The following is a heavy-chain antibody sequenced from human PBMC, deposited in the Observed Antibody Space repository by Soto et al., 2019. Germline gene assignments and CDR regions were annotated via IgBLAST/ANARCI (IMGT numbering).Heavy chain of an antibody. CDR3: TPLALKYNSGWYEFSA. V-gene: IGHV3-15*07. Sequence: EGQLVESGGGLVKPGESLRLSCAASGFTFSHVWMNWVRQAPGKGLEWVGRIKSKIDGETTDYAAPVKGRFTISRDDSINMLYLQMNSLQAEDTAVYYGTPLALKYNSGWYEFSAWGQGTLVTFSS. CDR1: GFTFSHVW. CDR2: IKSKIDGETT. D-gene: IGHD6-19*01. J-gene: IGHJ5*02.